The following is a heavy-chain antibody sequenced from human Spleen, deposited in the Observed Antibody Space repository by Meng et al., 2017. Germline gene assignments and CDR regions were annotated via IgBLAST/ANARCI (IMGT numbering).Heavy chain of an antibody. Sequence: EVQLVESGGGLVKPGGSLTLSCEGSGFTFSNAWMSWVRQAPGKGLEWVGRIKSKTDGETRDYAAPVKDRFFISRDDSINTVYLKMKSLQTEDTAVYYCGDDFWCWGQGTLDTVSS. D-gene: IGHD3-3*01. CDR2: IKSKTDGETR. CDR3: GDDFWC. CDR1: GFTFSNAW. V-gene: IGHV3-15*01. J-gene: IGHJ4*02.